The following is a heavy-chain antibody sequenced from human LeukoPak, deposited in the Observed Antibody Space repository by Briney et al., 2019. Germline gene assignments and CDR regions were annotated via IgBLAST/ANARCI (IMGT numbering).Heavy chain of an antibody. CDR1: GGSFRGYY. CDR3: ARDRVYDFWSGYPNWFDP. D-gene: IGHD3-3*01. J-gene: IGHJ5*02. CDR2: INHSGST. Sequence: SETLSLTCAVYGGSFRGYYWSWIRQPPGKGLEWIGEINHSGSTNYNPSLKSRVTISVDTSKNQFSLKLSSVTAADTAVYYCARDRVYDFWSGYPNWFDPWGQGTLVTVSS. V-gene: IGHV4-34*01.